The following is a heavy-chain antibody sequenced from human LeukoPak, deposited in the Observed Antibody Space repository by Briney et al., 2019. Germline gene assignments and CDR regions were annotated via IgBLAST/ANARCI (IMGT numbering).Heavy chain of an antibody. CDR3: AKPGPQYYFDY. D-gene: IGHD4-11*01. CDR1: GFTFSSYG. V-gene: IGHV3-30*18. CDR2: ISYDGSNK. Sequence: GGSLRLSCAASGFTFSSYGMHWVRQAPGKGLEWVAVISYDGSNKYYADSVKGRFTISRDNSKNTLYLQMNSPRAEDTAVYYCAKPGPQYYFDYWGQGTLVTVSS. J-gene: IGHJ4*02.